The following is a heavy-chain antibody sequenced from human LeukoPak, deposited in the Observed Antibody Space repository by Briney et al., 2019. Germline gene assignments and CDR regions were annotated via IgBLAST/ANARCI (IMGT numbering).Heavy chain of an antibody. CDR1: GFTFSSYA. V-gene: IGHV3-23*01. D-gene: IGHD3-22*01. J-gene: IGHJ4*02. Sequence: GGSLRLSCAASGFTFSSYAMSWVRQAPGKGLEWVSAISGSGGSTYYADSVKGRFTISRDNSKNTLYLQMNSLRAEDTAVYYCAKDMGYYYDPPWTYWGQGTLVTVSS. CDR2: ISGSGGST. CDR3: AKDMGYYYDPPWTY.